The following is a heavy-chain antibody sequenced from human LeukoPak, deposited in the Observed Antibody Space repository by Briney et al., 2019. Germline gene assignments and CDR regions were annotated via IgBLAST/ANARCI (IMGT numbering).Heavy chain of an antibody. J-gene: IGHJ4*02. V-gene: IGHV4-34*01. CDR2: INHSGST. Sequence: SETLSLTCAVYGGSFSGYYWSWIRQPPGKGLEWIGEINHSGSTNYNPSLKSRVTISVDTSKNQFSLKLSSVTAADTAVYYSARALMLYSSSWGYYFDYWGQGTLVTVSS. CDR1: GGSFSGYY. D-gene: IGHD6-13*01. CDR3: ARALMLYSSSWGYYFDY.